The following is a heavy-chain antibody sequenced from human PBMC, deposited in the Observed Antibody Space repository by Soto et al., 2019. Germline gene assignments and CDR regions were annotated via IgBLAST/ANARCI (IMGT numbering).Heavy chain of an antibody. CDR2: ISYDGSNK. CDR3: ATTLVEAFDI. CDR1: GFTFSSYG. J-gene: IGHJ3*02. V-gene: IGHV3-30*03. Sequence: GGSLRLSCAASGFTFSSYGMHWVRQAPGKGLEWVAVISYDGSNKYYADSVKGRFTISRDNSKNTLYLQMNSLRAEDTAVYYCATTLVEAFDIWGQGTMVT. D-gene: IGHD1-26*01.